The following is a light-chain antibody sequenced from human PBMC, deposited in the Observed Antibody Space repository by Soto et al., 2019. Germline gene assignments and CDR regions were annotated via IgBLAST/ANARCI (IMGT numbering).Light chain of an antibody. J-gene: IGKJ1*01. Sequence: DFQMTQSPSTLSASVGDRVTITCRASQNINNWVAWYQQKPGKAPKFLNYDASTLQRGVSSRFSGSGFGTEFSLTFHSLQPDDSGSYYCQHTRTFGQGPKVEVK. CDR2: DAS. CDR3: QHTRT. CDR1: QNINNW. V-gene: IGKV1-5*01.